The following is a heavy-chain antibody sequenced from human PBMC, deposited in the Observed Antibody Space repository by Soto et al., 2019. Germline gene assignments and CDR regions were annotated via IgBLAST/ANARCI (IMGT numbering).Heavy chain of an antibody. Sequence: QVRLQASGPGLLKPSETLSLTCTVSGGSINTFYWSWVRQPAGKGLEWIGRIFSSGSTSFNPSLESRVAMSVDTSKNHFSLNLSSVTAADMAVYYCAREGSYSAYNFAHGIQLWSFDFWGQGALVTVSS. CDR3: AREGSYSAYNFAHGIQLWSFDF. CDR1: GGSINTFY. J-gene: IGHJ4*02. V-gene: IGHV4-4*07. D-gene: IGHD5-18*01. CDR2: IFSSGST.